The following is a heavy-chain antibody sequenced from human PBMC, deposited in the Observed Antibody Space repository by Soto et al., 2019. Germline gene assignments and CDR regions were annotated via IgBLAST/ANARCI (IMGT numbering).Heavy chain of an antibody. CDR1: GDSISSVYNY. V-gene: IGHV4-30-4*01. D-gene: IGHD3-22*01. Sequence: TLSLTCTVSGDSISSVYNYWSWIRQPPGEGLEWIGFISYSGTTSYSPSLKSRLAISLDTSKNQFPLSLSSVTAADTAVYYRARLGDYYQACDYWGHEALVNVSS. J-gene: IGHJ4*01. CDR3: ARLGDYYQACDY. CDR2: ISYSGTT.